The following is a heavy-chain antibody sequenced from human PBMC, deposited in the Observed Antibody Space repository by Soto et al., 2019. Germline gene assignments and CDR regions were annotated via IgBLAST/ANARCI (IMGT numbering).Heavy chain of an antibody. CDR1: GFTFSSYG. V-gene: IGHV3-33*01. D-gene: IGHD4-17*01. CDR3: ARDVLENHPYGDYFDY. CDR2: IWYDGSNK. J-gene: IGHJ4*02. Sequence: GGSLRLSCAASGFTFSSYGMHWVRQAPGKGLEGVAVIWYDGSNKYYADSVKGRFTISRDNSKNTLYLQMNSLRAEDTAVYYCARDVLENHPYGDYFDYWGQGTLVTVSS.